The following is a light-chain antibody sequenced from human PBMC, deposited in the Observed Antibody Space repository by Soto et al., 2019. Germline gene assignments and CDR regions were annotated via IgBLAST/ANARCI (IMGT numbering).Light chain of an antibody. J-gene: IGKJ4*01. CDR2: ATS. CDR3: QHYNNWPLT. CDR1: QSVSSN. Sequence: EIVMTQFPATLSVSPGERASLSCRASQSVSSNLAWYQQKPGQTPRLLIYATSTRATGIPARFSGSGSGTEFTLTISSLQSEDFAVYYCQHYNNWPLTFGGGTKVEIK. V-gene: IGKV3-15*01.